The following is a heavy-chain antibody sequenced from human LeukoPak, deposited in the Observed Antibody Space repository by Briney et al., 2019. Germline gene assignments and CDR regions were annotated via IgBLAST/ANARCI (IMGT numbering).Heavy chain of an antibody. Sequence: PSETLSLTCTVSGDSISSYYWSWIRQPPGKGLEWIGYIYYSGSTDYNPSLKSRVTISVDTSKNQFSLKLSPVTAADTAVYYCARHGPLYEYFYYNMDVWGQGTTVTVPS. CDR3: ARHGPLYEYFYYNMDV. D-gene: IGHD5/OR15-5a*01. V-gene: IGHV4-59*08. CDR2: IYYSGST. J-gene: IGHJ6*02. CDR1: GDSISSYY.